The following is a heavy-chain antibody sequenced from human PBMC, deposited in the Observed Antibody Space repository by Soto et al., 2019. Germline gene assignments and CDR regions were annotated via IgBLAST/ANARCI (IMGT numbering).Heavy chain of an antibody. D-gene: IGHD3-3*01. CDR2: ISDDGSNK. CDR1: GFTFSNYG. CDR3: TKRRNVLRFLEWSSGMEV. Sequence: PGGSLRLSCAASGFTFSNYGMHWVRQAPGKXLEWVAFISDDGSNKYYADSMKGRLTMSRDNSKSTLYLQMNSLRVEDTAVYYCTKRRNVLRFLEWSSGMEVWGQGPTVTVSS. J-gene: IGHJ6*02. V-gene: IGHV3-30*18.